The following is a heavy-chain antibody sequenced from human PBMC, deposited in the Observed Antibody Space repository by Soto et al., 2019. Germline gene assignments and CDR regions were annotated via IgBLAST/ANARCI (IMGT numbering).Heavy chain of an antibody. V-gene: IGHV1-69*13. D-gene: IGHD3-10*01. J-gene: IGHJ4*02. CDR2: IIPIFGTA. Sequence: SVKVSCKASGGTFSSYAISWVQRAPGQGLEWMGGIIPIFGTANYAQKFQGRVTITADESTSTAYMELSSLRSEDTAVYYCASRSGYYGSGSYFDYWGQGTLVTVSS. CDR1: GGTFSSYA. CDR3: ASRSGYYGSGSYFDY.